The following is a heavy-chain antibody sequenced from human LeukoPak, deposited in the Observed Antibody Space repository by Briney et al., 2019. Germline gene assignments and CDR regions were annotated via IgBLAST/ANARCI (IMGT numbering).Heavy chain of an antibody. D-gene: IGHD6-19*01. V-gene: IGHV1-3*01. J-gene: IGHJ4*02. CDR2: INAGNGNT. CDR3: ARRAVAGTFDY. CDR1: GYTFTSYA. Sequence: GASVKVSCTASGYTFTSYAMHWVRQAPGQRLEWMGWINAGNGNTKYSQKFQGRVTITRDTSASTAYMELSSLRSEDTAVYYCARRAVAGTFDYWGQGTLVTVSS.